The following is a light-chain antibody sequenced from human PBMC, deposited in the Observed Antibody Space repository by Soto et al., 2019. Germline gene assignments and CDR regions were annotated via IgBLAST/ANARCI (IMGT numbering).Light chain of an antibody. CDR3: QRYNSAST. CDR1: QGIRNN. CDR2: AAS. Sequence: DIQMTQSPSSLSASVGDRVTITCRASQGIRNNLAWYQQKPGKVPKLLIYAASTLQSGVPSRFSGSGSGTDFTLTISSLQPEDVETYYCQRYNSASTFGQGTKVEIK. J-gene: IGKJ1*01. V-gene: IGKV1-27*01.